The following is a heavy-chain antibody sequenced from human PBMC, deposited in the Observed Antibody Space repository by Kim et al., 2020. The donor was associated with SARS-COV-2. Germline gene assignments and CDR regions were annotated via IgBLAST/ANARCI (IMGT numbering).Heavy chain of an antibody. CDR3: ARLDSSSWYPTY. Sequence: GESLKISCKGSGYSFTSYWISWVRQMPGKGLEWMGRIDPSDSYTNYSPSFQGHVTILADKSISTAYLQWSSLKASDTAMYYCARLDSSSWYPTYWGQGTLVTVSS. CDR2: IDPSDSYT. J-gene: IGHJ4*02. CDR1: GYSFTSYW. D-gene: IGHD6-13*01. V-gene: IGHV5-10-1*01.